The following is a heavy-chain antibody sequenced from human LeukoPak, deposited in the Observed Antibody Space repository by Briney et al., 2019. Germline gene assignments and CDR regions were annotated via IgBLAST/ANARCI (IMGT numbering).Heavy chain of an antibody. Sequence: SETLSLTCTVSGGSISSSSYYWGWLRQPPGKGLEWIVSIYYSGSTYYKPSLKSRITMSVDTSKNKFSLKLISVTAADTAVYYCARERHGSGSYYFDSWGQGTLVTVTS. V-gene: IGHV4-39*07. J-gene: IGHJ4*02. CDR1: GGSISSSSYY. D-gene: IGHD3-10*01. CDR3: ARERHGSGSYYFDS. CDR2: IYYSGST.